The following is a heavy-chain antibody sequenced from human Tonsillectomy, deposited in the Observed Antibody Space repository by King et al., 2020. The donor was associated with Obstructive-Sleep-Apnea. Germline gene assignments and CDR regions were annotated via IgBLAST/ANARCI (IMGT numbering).Heavy chain of an antibody. D-gene: IGHD5-18*01. CDR3: ARDWGGYSSASNWFDP. CDR2: IYYSGST. J-gene: IGHJ5*02. Sequence: VQLQESGSGLMKPSETLSLTCTVSGASITYYYWTWIRQPPGKGLEWIGNIYYSGSTNYSPSLKSRLTISVDTSKNQFSLKLNSVTAADTAVYYCARDWGGYSSASNWFDPWGQGTLVTVSS. V-gene: IGHV4-59*01. CDR1: GASITYYY.